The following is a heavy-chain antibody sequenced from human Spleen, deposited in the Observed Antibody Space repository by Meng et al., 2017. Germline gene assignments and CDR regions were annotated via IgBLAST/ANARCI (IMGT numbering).Heavy chain of an antibody. J-gene: IGHJ4*02. D-gene: IGHD6-13*01. V-gene: IGHV3-15*01. CDR3: ATGAAAADH. CDR1: GFSFTDAW. Sequence: EVQLVEFGGGLVKPGGSLSLSCVASGFSFTDAWMSWVRQAPGKGLEWVGRIKSNSDGGTTDYAAPVKGRFTISRDDSKNTLYLQMNSLITEDTAVYFCATGAAAADHWGQGTLVTVSS. CDR2: IKSNSDGGTT.